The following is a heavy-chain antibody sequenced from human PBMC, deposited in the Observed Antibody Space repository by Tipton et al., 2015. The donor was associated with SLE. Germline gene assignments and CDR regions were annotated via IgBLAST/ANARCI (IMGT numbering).Heavy chain of an antibody. D-gene: IGHD6-19*01. CDR2: SYYTGST. V-gene: IGHV4-59*08. CDR3: ARVGYSSGSYYFDY. J-gene: IGHJ4*02. CDR1: GGSISSHY. Sequence: TLSLTCTVSGGSISSHYWCWIRQSPGKGLEWIGYSYYTGSTYYNPSLKSRVTISVDTSKNQFSLKLSSVTAADTAVYYCARVGYSSGSYYFDYWGQGTLVTVSS.